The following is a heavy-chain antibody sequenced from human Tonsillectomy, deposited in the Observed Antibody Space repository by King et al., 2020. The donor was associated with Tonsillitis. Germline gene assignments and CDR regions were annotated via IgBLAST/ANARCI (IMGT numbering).Heavy chain of an antibody. D-gene: IGHD2-21*02. CDR3: ARVPIVVVTADYPNFDY. J-gene: IGHJ4*02. Sequence: VQLVESGGGLVQPGGSLRLSCAASGFTFSSYWMSWVRQAPGKGLEWVANIKQNGSEKYYVDSVKGRFTISRDNAKNSLYLQMNSLRAEDTAVYYCARVPIVVVTADYPNFDYWGQGALVTVSS. CDR2: IKQNGSEK. V-gene: IGHV3-7*01. CDR1: GFTFSSYW.